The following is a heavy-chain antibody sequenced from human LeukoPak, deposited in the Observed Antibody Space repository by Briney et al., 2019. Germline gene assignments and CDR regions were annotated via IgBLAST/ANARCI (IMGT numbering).Heavy chain of an antibody. J-gene: IGHJ4*02. CDR2: INPDNGGT. D-gene: IGHD2/OR15-2a*01. Sequence: ASVKVSFKASDYSFNGYYIHWVRLVPGQGLEWMGWINPDNGGTKYAQKFQGRVTVTRDTSITTAYMELSRLTSVDTAIYYCARASMSLFSRFSEILEYWGQGTLVTVSS. V-gene: IGHV1-2*02. CDR3: ARASMSLFSRFSEILEY. CDR1: DYSFNGYY.